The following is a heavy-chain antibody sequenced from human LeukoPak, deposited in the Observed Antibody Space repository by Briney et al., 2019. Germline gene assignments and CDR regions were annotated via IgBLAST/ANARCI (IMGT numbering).Heavy chain of an antibody. CDR3: ARAPYDSSGYNYFDN. V-gene: IGHV3-48*02. CDR2: ISGDTYSV. D-gene: IGHD3-22*01. CDR1: GFTFSGYS. Sequence: PGGSLRLSCVASGFTFSGYSMNWVRQAPGKGLGWVSYISGDTYSVYYTESVEGRFTISRDNAQNSLYLQMNSLRDEDTAVYYCARAPYDSSGYNYFDNWGQGTLVTVSS. J-gene: IGHJ4*02.